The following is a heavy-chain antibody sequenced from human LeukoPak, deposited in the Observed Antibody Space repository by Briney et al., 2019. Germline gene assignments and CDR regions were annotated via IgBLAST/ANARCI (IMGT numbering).Heavy chain of an antibody. J-gene: IGHJ6*03. CDR3: ARETDSSSWSTDYYYYYMDV. D-gene: IGHD6-13*01. CDR1: GGSISSGSYY. Sequence: PSETLSLTCTVSGGSISSGSYYWSWIRQPAGKGLEWIGRIYTSGSTNYDPSLKSRVTISVDTSKNQFSLKLSSVTAADTAVYYCARETDSSSWSTDYYYYYMDVWGKGTTVTVSS. CDR2: IYTSGST. V-gene: IGHV4-61*02.